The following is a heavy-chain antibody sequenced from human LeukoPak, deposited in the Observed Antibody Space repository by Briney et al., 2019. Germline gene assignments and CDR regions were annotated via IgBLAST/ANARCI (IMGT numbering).Heavy chain of an antibody. Sequence: ASVKVSCKVSGYTLTGLSMHWVRQAPGKGLEWMGGFDPEDGETIYAQKFQGRVTMTEDTSTDTAYMELSSLRSEDTAVYYCAREPHPRGLEIGAFDIWGQGTMVTVSS. CDR3: AREPHPRGLEIGAFDI. CDR1: GYTLTGLS. V-gene: IGHV1-24*01. D-gene: IGHD1-1*01. CDR2: FDPEDGET. J-gene: IGHJ3*02.